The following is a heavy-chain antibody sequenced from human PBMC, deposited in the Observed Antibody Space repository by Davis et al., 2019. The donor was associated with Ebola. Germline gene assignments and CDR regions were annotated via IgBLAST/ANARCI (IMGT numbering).Heavy chain of an antibody. D-gene: IGHD3-10*01. CDR2: ISYDGSNK. CDR3: ARAGRFGVRPPFDY. J-gene: IGHJ4*02. Sequence: PGGSLRLSCAASGFTFSSYAMHWVRQAPGKGLEWVAVISYDGSNKYYADSVKGRFTISRDNSKNTLYLQMNSLRAEDTAVYYCARAGRFGVRPPFDYWGQGTLVTVSS. CDR1: GFTFSSYA. V-gene: IGHV3-30-3*01.